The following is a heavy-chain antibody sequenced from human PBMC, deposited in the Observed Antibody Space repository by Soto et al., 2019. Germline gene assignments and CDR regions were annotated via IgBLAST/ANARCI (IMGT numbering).Heavy chain of an antibody. J-gene: IGHJ4*02. CDR3: ARSDFGVLFDY. CDR2: IYSGGST. CDR1: GFHVISNY. D-gene: IGHD3-16*01. Sequence: PGGSLSLSCASSGFHVISNYMSWVRQDPGKGLEWVSVIYSGGSTYYADSVKGRFTISRDNSKNTLYLQMNSLRAEDTAVYYCARSDFGVLFDYWGQGTLVTVS. V-gene: IGHV3-53*01.